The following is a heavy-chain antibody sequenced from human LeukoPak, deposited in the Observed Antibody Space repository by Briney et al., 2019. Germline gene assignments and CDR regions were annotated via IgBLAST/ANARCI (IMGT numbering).Heavy chain of an antibody. V-gene: IGHV1-58*02. J-gene: IGHJ4*02. CDR3: TMGGAKVRAGITTIIGN. CDR1: GFTFTSSA. CDR2: IVVGSGNT. D-gene: IGHD1-20*01. Sequence: GASVKVSCKASGFTFTSSAMQWVRQARGQRLEWIGWIVVGSGNTNYAQKLHGRVAIPRNSTRSTACLELSSLRSAHRAVYYSTMGGAKVRAGITTIIGNWGPGSLVTVSS.